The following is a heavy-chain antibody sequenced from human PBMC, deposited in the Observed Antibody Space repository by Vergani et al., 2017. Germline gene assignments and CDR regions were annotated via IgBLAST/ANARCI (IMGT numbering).Heavy chain of an antibody. CDR3: ARGTPADIVVGPAAIRPLGY. CDR2: IKSKTDGGTT. Sequence: EVQLVESGGGLVKPGGSLRLSCAASGFTFSNAWMSWVRQAPGKGLEWVGGIKSKTDGGTTDYAAPVKGRFTISRDEAKNTLYLQMNSLKPEDTAVYYCARGTPADIVVGPAAIRPLGYWGQGTLVTVSS. CDR1: GFTFSNAW. J-gene: IGHJ4*02. V-gene: IGHV3-15*01. D-gene: IGHD2-2*01.